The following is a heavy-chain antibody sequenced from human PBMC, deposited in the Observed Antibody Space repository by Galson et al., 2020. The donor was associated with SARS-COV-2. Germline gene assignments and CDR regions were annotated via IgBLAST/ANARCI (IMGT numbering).Heavy chain of an antibody. J-gene: IGHJ4*02. V-gene: IGHV1-18*04. CDR1: GYTFSSYG. Sequence: GESLKISCKASGYTFSSYGISWVRQAPGQGLEWMGWINAYNGNTNYVEKFQGRVTMTKDTSTSTAYMELRSLRSDDTAVYYCARGSEYRGVDDYWGQGTLVTVSS. CDR2: INAYNGNT. CDR3: ARGSEYRGVDDY. D-gene: IGHD3-10*01.